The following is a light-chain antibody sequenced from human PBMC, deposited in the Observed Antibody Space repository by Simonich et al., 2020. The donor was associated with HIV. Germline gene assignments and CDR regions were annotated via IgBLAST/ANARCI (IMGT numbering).Light chain of an antibody. J-gene: IGKJ1*01. CDR3: QQYYSTPPT. Sequence: DIVMTQSPDSLAVSLGERATINCKSSQCVLYSSHNKNSLAWYQQKPGHPPNRLIYWASTRESGVPDRFSASGSGTDFTLTISSLQAEDVAIYYCQQYYSTPPTFGQGTKVEIK. CDR1: QCVLYSSHNKNS. CDR2: WAS. V-gene: IGKV4-1*01.